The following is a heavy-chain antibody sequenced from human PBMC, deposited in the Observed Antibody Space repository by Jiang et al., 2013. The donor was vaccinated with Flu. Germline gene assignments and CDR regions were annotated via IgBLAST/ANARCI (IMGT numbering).Heavy chain of an antibody. D-gene: IGHD3-10*01. CDR1: GGSMRSYY. V-gene: IGHV4-59*01. Sequence: GSGLVKPSETLSLICTVSGGSMRSYYWSWIRQPPGKGLEWIGYIYYSGSTTYNPSLKSRVTISVDTSKNQFSLKLNSVTAADTAVYYCARTPGSRHYFDYWGQGILVTVSS. CDR3: ARTPGSRHYFDY. CDR2: IYYSGST. J-gene: IGHJ4*02.